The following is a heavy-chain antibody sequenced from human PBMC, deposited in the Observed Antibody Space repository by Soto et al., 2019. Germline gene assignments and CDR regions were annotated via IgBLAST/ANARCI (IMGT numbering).Heavy chain of an antibody. CDR2: IDPSDSYT. Sequence: GESLKISCKGSGYSFTSYWISWVRQMPGKGLEWMGRIDPSDSYTNYSPSFQGHVTISADKSISTAYLQWSSLKASDTAMYYCALLPWLVTGGYYYYYGMDVWGQGTTVTVYS. D-gene: IGHD6-19*01. CDR3: ALLPWLVTGGYYYYYGMDV. CDR1: GYSFTSYW. V-gene: IGHV5-10-1*01. J-gene: IGHJ6*02.